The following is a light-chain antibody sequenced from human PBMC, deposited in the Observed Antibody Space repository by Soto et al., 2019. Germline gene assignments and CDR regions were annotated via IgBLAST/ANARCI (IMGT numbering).Light chain of an antibody. V-gene: IGKV1-16*02. Sequence: DIQMTQSPSSLSAFVGDRVTIPCRASQDIKKYLAWFQQKPGKAPKSLIYGASSLHRGVPSKFTGSGSGTEFTLTISSLQPDDFATYYCQQYNNYLITFGQGTRLEIK. CDR3: QQYNNYLIT. CDR1: QDIKKY. J-gene: IGKJ5*01. CDR2: GAS.